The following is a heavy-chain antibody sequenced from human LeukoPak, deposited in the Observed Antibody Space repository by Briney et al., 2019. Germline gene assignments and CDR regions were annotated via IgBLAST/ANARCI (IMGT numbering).Heavy chain of an antibody. CDR3: ARDRLPMTTVPYYFDY. CDR2: INWNGGST. V-gene: IGHV3-20*04. J-gene: IGHJ4*02. Sequence: GGSLRLSSAASGFTFDDYGMSWVRQAPGKGLEWVSGINWNGGSTGYADSVKGRFTISRDNAKNSLYLQMNSLRAEDTALCYCARDRLPMTTVPYYFDYWGQGTLVTVSS. D-gene: IGHD4-17*01. CDR1: GFTFDDYG.